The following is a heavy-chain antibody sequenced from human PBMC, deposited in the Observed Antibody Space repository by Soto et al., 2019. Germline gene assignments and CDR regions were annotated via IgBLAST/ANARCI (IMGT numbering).Heavy chain of an antibody. D-gene: IGHD1-26*01. Sequence: SETLSLTCSVSGDSISGSGTYWVWIRQPPGKGLEWIGSLYYNANTFYNPSLKSRVTMSVDTSKNQLSLELRSVTAADTAVYYCARPHSGFYRGFDYWGQGTLVTVSP. CDR3: ARPHSGFYRGFDY. V-gene: IGHV4-39*01. J-gene: IGHJ4*02. CDR1: GDSISGSGTY. CDR2: LYYNANT.